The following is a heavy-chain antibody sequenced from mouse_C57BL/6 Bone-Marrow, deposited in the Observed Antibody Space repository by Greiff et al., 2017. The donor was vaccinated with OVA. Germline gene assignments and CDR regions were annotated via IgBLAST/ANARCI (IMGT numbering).Heavy chain of an antibody. CDR2: ISSGGSYT. CDR1: GFTFSSYG. CDR3: ARRRDYGPWYFDV. V-gene: IGHV5-6*01. Sequence: EVHLVESGGDLVKPGGSLKLSCAASGFTFSSYGMSWVRQTPDKRLEWVATISSGGSYTYYPDSVKGRFTISRDNAKNTLYLQMSSLKSEDTAMYYCARRRDYGPWYFDVWGTGTTVTVSS. D-gene: IGHD2-4*01. J-gene: IGHJ1*03.